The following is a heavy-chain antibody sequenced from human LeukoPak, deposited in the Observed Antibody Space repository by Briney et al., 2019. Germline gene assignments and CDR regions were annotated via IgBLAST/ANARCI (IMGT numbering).Heavy chain of an antibody. CDR2: NNNDGSST. Sequence: PGGSLRLYCTASGFTFTSYWMQWVRQAPGEGLVWVSCNNNDGSSTNYADSVKGQFTNSRDNSKNTVYLQMDSLRTEDTAVYDCVRGEAHDSWGQGTLITVSS. J-gene: IGHJ4*02. V-gene: IGHV3-74*01. D-gene: IGHD1-26*01. CDR3: VRGEAHDS. CDR1: GFTFTSYW.